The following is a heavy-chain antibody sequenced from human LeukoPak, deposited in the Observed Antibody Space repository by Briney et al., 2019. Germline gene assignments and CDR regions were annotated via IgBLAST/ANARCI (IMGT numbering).Heavy chain of an antibody. D-gene: IGHD6-6*01. CDR2: INHSGST. CDR3: ARGMSIAARGPVNDY. Sequence: SETLSLTCAVYGGSFSGYYWSWIRQPPGKGLEWIGEINHSGSTNYNPSLKSRVTISVDTSKNQFSLKLSSVTAADTAVYYCARGMSIAARGPVNDYWGQGTWSPSPQ. CDR1: GGSFSGYY. V-gene: IGHV4-34*01. J-gene: IGHJ4*02.